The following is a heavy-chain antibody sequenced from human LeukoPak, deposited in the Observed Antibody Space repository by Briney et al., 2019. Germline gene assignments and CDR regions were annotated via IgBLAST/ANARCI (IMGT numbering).Heavy chain of an antibody. CDR1: GFIFTPYW. CDR2: MKEDGGEK. J-gene: IGHJ2*01. D-gene: IGHD2-8*02. Sequence: GGSLRLSCAASGFIFTPYWVTWVRQAPGRGLEWVANMKEDGGEKFYVDSVRGRFTISRDNAKNSVYLQINSRRVEDTGVYYCARVRTEWYIDLWGRGTLVTVST. CDR3: ARVRTEWYIDL. V-gene: IGHV3-7*01.